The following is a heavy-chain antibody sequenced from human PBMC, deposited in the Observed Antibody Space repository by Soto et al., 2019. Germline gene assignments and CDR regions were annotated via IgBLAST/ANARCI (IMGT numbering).Heavy chain of an antibody. CDR2: IHYSGTT. V-gene: IGHV4-59*01. J-gene: IGHJ4*01. CDR3: ERDTGGYYLDS. CDR1: GDSISSYF. D-gene: IGHD7-27*01. Sequence: SSETLSLTCTIYGDSISSYFWSWIRQPPGKGLEWIGYIHYSGTTVYSPSLKSRVTMSIDTSENQFTLNLTSVTAADTAVYFCERDTGGYYLDSWGQGSLVTVSS.